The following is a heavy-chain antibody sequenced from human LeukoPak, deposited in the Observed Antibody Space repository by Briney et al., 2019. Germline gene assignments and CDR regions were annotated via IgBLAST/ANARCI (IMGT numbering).Heavy chain of an antibody. D-gene: IGHD6-19*01. CDR1: GYTFTGYY. V-gene: IGHV1-2*04. CDR2: INPNSGGT. CDR3: ASDGFPGIAVAGPTNWFDP. Sequence: ASVKVSCKASGYTFTGYYMHWVRQAPGQGLEWMGWINPNSGGTNYAQKFQGWVTMTRDTSISTAYMELSRLRSDDTAVYYCASDGFPGIAVAGPTNWFDPWGQGTLVTVSS. J-gene: IGHJ5*02.